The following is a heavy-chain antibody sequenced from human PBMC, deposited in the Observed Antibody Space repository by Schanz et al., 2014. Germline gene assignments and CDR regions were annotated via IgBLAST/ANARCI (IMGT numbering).Heavy chain of an antibody. V-gene: IGHV3-11*04. CDR2: IGNGGVTI. CDR1: GFPFSDYF. D-gene: IGHD6-13*01. CDR3: VSQTGSPNY. J-gene: IGHJ4*02. Sequence: VQLVESGGGLVQPGKSLRLSCAASGFPFSDYFMAWIRQPPGRGLEWVSYIGNGGVTIYYADSVKGRFTISRDNAKNSLYLEMNSLRAEDTAVYFCVSQTGSPNYWGQGTLVTVSS.